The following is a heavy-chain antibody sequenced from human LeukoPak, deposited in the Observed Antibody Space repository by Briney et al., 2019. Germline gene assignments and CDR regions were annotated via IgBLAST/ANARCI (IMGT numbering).Heavy chain of an antibody. D-gene: IGHD4-23*01. CDR1: GFTFSSYA. Sequence: GASLRLSCAASGFTFSSYAMHWVRQAPGKGLEWVAVISYDGSNKYYADSVKGRFTISRDNSKNTLYLQMNSLRAEDTAVYYCARFNYGGRRELYYFDYWGQGTLVTVSS. J-gene: IGHJ4*02. CDR3: ARFNYGGRRELYYFDY. CDR2: ISYDGSNK. V-gene: IGHV3-30-3*01.